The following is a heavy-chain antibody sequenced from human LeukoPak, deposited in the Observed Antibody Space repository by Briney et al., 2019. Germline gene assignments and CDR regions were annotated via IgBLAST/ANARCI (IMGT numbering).Heavy chain of an antibody. CDR1: GGSISSYY. J-gene: IGHJ3*02. CDR3: ARHDYGGSHDAFDI. V-gene: IGHV4-59*01. Sequence: SETLSLTCTVSGGSISSYYWSWIRQPPGKGLEWIGYIYYSGGTNYNPSLKSRVTISVDTSKNQFSLKLSSVTAADTAVYYCARHDYGGSHDAFDIWGQGTMVTVSS. CDR2: IYYSGGT. D-gene: IGHD4-17*01.